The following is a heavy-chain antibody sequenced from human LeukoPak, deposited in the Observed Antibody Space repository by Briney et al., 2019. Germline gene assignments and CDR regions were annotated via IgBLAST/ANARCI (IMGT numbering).Heavy chain of an antibody. CDR1: GFTFSSSS. CDR3: AREGGYCSGGSCRFFDY. J-gene: IGHJ4*02. D-gene: IGHD2-15*01. CDR2: ISPSSSYI. V-gene: IGHV3-21*06. Sequence: GGSLRLSCAASGFTFSSSSMNWVRQAPGKGLEFVSSISPSSSYIYYADSVKGRFTISRDDAKNSLFLQMNSLRAEDTAVYYCAREGGYCSGGSCRFFDYWGQGTLVTVSS.